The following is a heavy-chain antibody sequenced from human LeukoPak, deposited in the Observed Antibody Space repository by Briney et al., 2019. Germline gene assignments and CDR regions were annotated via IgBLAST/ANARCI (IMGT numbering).Heavy chain of an antibody. CDR2: ISYDGSNK. J-gene: IGHJ5*02. CDR3: ARARRYSSGWAP. V-gene: IGHV3-30*04. D-gene: IGHD6-19*01. CDR1: GFTFSSYA. Sequence: GGSLRLSCAASGFTFSSYAMHWVRQAPGKGLEWVAVISYDGSNKYYADSVKGRFTISRDNSKNTLYLQMNSLRAEDTAVYYCARARRYSSGWAPWGQGTLVTVSS.